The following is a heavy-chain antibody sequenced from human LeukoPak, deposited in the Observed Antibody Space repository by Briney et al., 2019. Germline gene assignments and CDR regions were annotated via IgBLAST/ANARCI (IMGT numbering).Heavy chain of an antibody. CDR1: GGSISSYY. Sequence: PSETLSLTCTVSGGSISSYYWSWIRQPPGKGLEWIGYIYYSGSTNYNPPLKSRVTISVDTSKNQFSLKLSSVTAADTAVYYCARDPYGSGSSDYWGQGTLVTVSS. CDR2: IYYSGST. D-gene: IGHD3-10*01. V-gene: IGHV4-59*01. CDR3: ARDPYGSGSSDY. J-gene: IGHJ4*02.